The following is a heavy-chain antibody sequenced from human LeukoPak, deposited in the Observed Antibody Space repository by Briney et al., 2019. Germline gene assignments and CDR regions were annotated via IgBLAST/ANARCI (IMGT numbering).Heavy chain of an antibody. D-gene: IGHD5-24*01. V-gene: IGHV3-9*01. CDR1: GFTFDDYA. Sequence: PGRSLRLSCAASGFTFDDYAMHWVRQAPGKGLEWVSGISWNSGSTGYADSVRGRFTISRDNAKNSLYLQMNSLRAEDTAVYYCARRRDGYNYYYYYYMDVWGKGTTVTVSS. CDR3: ARRRDGYNYYYYYYMDV. CDR2: ISWNSGST. J-gene: IGHJ6*03.